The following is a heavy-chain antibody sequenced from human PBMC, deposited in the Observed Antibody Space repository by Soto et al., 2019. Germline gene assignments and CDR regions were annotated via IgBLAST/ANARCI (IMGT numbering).Heavy chain of an antibody. Sequence: QVQLQESGPGLVKPSGTLSLTCAVSGGSISSSNWWSWVRQPPGKGLEWIGEIYHSGSTNYNPSRKSRGTISVDKSKNQFSLKLSSVTAADTAVYYCARVNDYVWGSYRYFDYWGQGTLVTVSS. CDR2: IYHSGST. V-gene: IGHV4-4*02. CDR1: GGSISSSNW. D-gene: IGHD3-16*02. CDR3: ARVNDYVWGSYRYFDY. J-gene: IGHJ4*02.